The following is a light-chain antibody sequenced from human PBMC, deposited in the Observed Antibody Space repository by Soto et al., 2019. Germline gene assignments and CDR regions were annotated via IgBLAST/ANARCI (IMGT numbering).Light chain of an antibody. J-gene: IGLJ2*01. CDR3: CSYAGSYTVV. Sequence: QSALTQSRSVSGSPGQSVTISCTGTSSDVGGYNYVSWYQQHPGKAPKLMIYDVSKRPSGVPDRFSGSKSGNAATLTISGLQAEDEADYYGCSYAGSYTVVFGGGTKLT. CDR1: SSDVGGYNY. CDR2: DVS. V-gene: IGLV2-11*01.